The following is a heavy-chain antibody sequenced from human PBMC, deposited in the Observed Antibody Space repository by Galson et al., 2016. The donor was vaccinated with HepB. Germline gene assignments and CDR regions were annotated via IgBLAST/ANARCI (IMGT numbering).Heavy chain of an antibody. CDR3: ARRINNYGYFDY. CDR1: GFTVTTYY. D-gene: IGHD5-18*01. V-gene: IGHV3-53*01. CDR2: IYGGDSA. Sequence: SLRLSCAASGFTVTTYYMSWVRQAPGKGLEWVSIIYGGDSASYADSVKGRFAISRDYSKNTLYLQMNSLSAEDTAVYYCARRINNYGYFDYWGQGILVTVSS. J-gene: IGHJ4*02.